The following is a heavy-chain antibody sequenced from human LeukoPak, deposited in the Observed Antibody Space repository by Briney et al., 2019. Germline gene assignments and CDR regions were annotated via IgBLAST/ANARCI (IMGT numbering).Heavy chain of an antibody. CDR1: GFTVSSNY. CDR3: AKEYEQQLVYFDY. V-gene: IGHV3-53*01. J-gene: IGHJ4*02. CDR2: IYSGGST. Sequence: GGSLKLSCAASGFTVSSNYMSWVRQAPGKGLEWVSVIYSGGSTYYADSVKGRFTISRHNSKNTLYLQMNSLRAEDTAVYYCAKEYEQQLVYFDYWGQGTLVTVSS. D-gene: IGHD6-13*01.